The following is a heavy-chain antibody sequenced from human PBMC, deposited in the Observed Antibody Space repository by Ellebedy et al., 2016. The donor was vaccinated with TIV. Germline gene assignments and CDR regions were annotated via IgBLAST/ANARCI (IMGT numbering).Heavy chain of an antibody. Sequence: AASVEVSCKASGYSFTRYGISWVRQAPGQGLEWMGWISGYSDNTISAQKLQGRATLTKDTSTSKAYLGLGTLRSEDTAVYYWARVRGGGSDAPVDYWGQGTLVTVSS. CDR1: GYSFTRYG. V-gene: IGHV1-18*01. J-gene: IGHJ4*02. D-gene: IGHD3-10*01. CDR2: ISGYSDNT. CDR3: ARVRGGGSDAPVDY.